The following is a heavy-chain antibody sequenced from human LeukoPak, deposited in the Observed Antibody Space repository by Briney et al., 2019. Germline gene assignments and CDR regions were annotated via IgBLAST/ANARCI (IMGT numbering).Heavy chain of an antibody. Sequence: GGSLRLSCAASGFTFSSYSMNWVRQAPGKGREWVSSISSSSSYIYHADSVKGRFTISRDNAKNTLYLQMNSLRAEDTAVYYCAKLTYGSGTYGAFDYWGQGTLVTVST. J-gene: IGHJ4*02. CDR3: AKLTYGSGTYGAFDY. CDR1: GFTFSSYS. CDR2: ISSSSSYI. D-gene: IGHD3-10*01. V-gene: IGHV3-21*04.